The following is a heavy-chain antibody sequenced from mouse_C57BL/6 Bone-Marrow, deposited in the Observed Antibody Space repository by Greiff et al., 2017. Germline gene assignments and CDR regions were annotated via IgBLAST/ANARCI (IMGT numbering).Heavy chain of an antibody. J-gene: IGHJ2*01. Sequence: EVKLMESGGGLVQPGGSLKLSCAASGFTFSDYYMYWVRQTPEKRLEWVAYISNGGGSTYYPDTVKGRFTISRDNAKNTLYLQMSRLKSEDTAMYYCARQGYYYGSSQYYFDYWGQGTTLTVSS. D-gene: IGHD1-1*01. V-gene: IGHV5-12*01. CDR2: ISNGGGST. CDR1: GFTFSDYY. CDR3: ARQGYYYGSSQYYFDY.